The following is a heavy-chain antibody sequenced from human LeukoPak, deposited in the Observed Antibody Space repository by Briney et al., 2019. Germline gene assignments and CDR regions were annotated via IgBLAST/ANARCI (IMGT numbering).Heavy chain of an antibody. CDR2: ISYDGSNK. V-gene: IGHV3-30*04. D-gene: IGHD2-21*02. CDR1: GFTFSSYA. Sequence: PGGSLRLSCAASGFTFSSYAMHWVRQAPGKGLEWVAVISYDGSNKYYADSVKGRFTISRDNSKNTLYLQMNSLRAEDTAVYYCARDHLGYCGGDCYSNLRRGWFDPWGQGTLVTVSS. J-gene: IGHJ5*02. CDR3: ARDHLGYCGGDCYSNLRRGWFDP.